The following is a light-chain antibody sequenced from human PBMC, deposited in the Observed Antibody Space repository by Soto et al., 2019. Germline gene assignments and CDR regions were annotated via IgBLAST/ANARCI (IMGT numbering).Light chain of an antibody. J-gene: IGLJ1*01. V-gene: IGLV2-11*01. CDR2: DVS. CDR1: SSDVGGYSY. CDR3: CSFAGSYTLYV. Sequence: QSVLTHPRSVSWSPGQSVTISCTGTSSDVGGYSYVSWFQQHPGKAPKLMIYDVSKRPSGVPDRFSGSKSGNTASLTISGLQAEDEADYYCCSFAGSYTLYVFGTGTKVTVL.